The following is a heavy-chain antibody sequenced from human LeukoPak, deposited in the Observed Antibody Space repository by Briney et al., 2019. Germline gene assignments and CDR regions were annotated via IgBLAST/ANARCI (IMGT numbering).Heavy chain of an antibody. J-gene: IGHJ6*02. V-gene: IGHV4-34*01. CDR2: INHSGST. D-gene: IGHD6-19*01. CDR3: ARGPYSSGWYQLNGMDV. CDR1: GGSFSGYY. Sequence: SETLSLTCPVYGGSFSGYYWSWIRQPPGKGLEWIGEINHSGSTNYNPSLKSRVTISVDTSKNQFSLKLSSVTAADTAVYYCARGPYSSGWYQLNGMDVWGQGTTVTVSS.